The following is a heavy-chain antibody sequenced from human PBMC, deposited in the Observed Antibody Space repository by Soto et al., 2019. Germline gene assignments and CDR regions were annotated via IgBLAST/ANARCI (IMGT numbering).Heavy chain of an antibody. CDR1: GFTFSSYA. CDR2: ISGSGGST. CDR3: AKDSLVVVTATLFSPVVSNWFDP. D-gene: IGHD2-21*02. Sequence: GGSLRLSCAASGFTFSSYAMSWVRQAPGKGLEWVSAISGSGGSTYYADSVKGRFTISRDNSKNTLYLQMNSLRAEDTAVYYCAKDSLVVVTATLFSPVVSNWFDPWGQGTLVTVSS. V-gene: IGHV3-23*01. J-gene: IGHJ5*02.